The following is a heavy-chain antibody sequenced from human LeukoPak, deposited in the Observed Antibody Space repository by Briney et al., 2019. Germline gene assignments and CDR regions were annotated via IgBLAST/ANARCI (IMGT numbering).Heavy chain of an antibody. Sequence: SEPLSLTCSGSNYSISNSLYWGWLRQPPGTGLEWIGSIYRSGSTFYNPSLKSRVTISLDTSKNQFSLKLSSVTAADTAVYFCSRGTYGYYMDVWGKGTTVTVSS. D-gene: IGHD4-17*01. J-gene: IGHJ6*03. CDR3: SRGTYGYYMDV. CDR1: NYSISNSLY. V-gene: IGHV4-38-2*02. CDR2: IYRSGST.